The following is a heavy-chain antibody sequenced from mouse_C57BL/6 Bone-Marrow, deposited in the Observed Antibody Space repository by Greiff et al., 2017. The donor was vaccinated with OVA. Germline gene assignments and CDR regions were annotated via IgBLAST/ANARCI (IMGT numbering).Heavy chain of an antibody. V-gene: IGHV1-59*01. D-gene: IGHD1-1*02. CDR1: GYTFTSYW. J-gene: IGHJ1*03. CDR2: IDPSDSYT. Sequence: QVQLQQSGAELVRPGTSVKLSCKASGYTFTSYWMHWVKQRPGQGLEWIGVIDPSDSYTNYNQKFKGKATLTVDTSSSTAYMQLSSLTSEDSAVYYCARRGSYEDWYFDVWGTGTTVTVSS. CDR3: ARRGSYEDWYFDV.